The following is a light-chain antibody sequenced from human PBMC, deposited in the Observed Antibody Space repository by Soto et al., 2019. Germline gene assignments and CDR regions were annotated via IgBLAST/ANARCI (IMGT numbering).Light chain of an antibody. J-gene: IGLJ2*01. CDR3: QSYDISLSGYVV. CDR2: GNS. CDR1: SSNIGAGYD. V-gene: IGLV1-40*01. Sequence: QSVLTQPPSVSGAPGQRVTISCTGSSSNIGAGYDVHWYQQLPGTAPKLLIYGNSNRPSGVPDRLSGSKSGTSASLAITRLQAEDEADYYCQSYDISLSGYVVFGGGTKLTGL.